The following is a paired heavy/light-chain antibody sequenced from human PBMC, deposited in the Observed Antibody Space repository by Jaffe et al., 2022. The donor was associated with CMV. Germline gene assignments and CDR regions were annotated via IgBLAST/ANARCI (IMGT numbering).Light chain of an antibody. CDR2: KDS. V-gene: IGLV3-25*03. J-gene: IGLJ3*02. CDR3: QSADSSGTYGV. CDR1: ALPKQY. Sequence: SYELTQPPSVSVSPGQTARITCSGDALPKQYAYWYQQKPGQAPVLVIYKDSERPSGIPERFSGSSSGTTVTLTISGVQAEDEADYYCQSADSSGTYGVFGGGTKLTVL.
Heavy chain of an antibody. Sequence: QVQLVESGGGLVKPGGSLRLSCAASGFTFSDYYMSWIRQAPGKGLEWVSYISSSGSTIYYADSVKGRFTISRDNAKNSLYLQMNSLRAEDTAVYYCAGKGTTGTLDAFDIWGQGTMVTVSS. V-gene: IGHV3-11*01. CDR2: ISSSGSTI. D-gene: IGHD1-1*01. CDR1: GFTFSDYY. CDR3: AGKGTTGTLDAFDI. J-gene: IGHJ3*02.